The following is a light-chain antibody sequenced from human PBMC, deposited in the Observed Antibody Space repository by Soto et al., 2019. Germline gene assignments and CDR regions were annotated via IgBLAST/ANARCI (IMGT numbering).Light chain of an antibody. J-gene: IGKJ5*01. V-gene: IGKV1-39*01. CDR2: AAS. Sequence: DIQMTQSPSSLSASVGDRVTITCRASQSISTYLNWYQQKPGKAPKLLIYAASDLQSRVPSRFSGSGSGTDFTLTISSLQPEDFATYYCQQSYSTLLITFGQGTRLEIK. CDR3: QQSYSTLLIT. CDR1: QSISTY.